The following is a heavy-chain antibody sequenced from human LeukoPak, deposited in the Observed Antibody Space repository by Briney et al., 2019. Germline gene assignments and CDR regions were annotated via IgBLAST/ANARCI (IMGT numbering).Heavy chain of an antibody. Sequence: GASVKVSCKASGGTFSSYAISWVRQAPGQGLEWMGGIIPIFGTANYAQKFQGRVTITTDESTSTAYMELSSLRSEDTAVYYCASGYCSGGSCGLYYYYYYKDVWGKGTTVTVSS. CDR1: GGTFSSYA. J-gene: IGHJ6*03. CDR3: ASGYCSGGSCGLYYYYYYKDV. CDR2: IIPIFGTA. V-gene: IGHV1-69*05. D-gene: IGHD2-15*01.